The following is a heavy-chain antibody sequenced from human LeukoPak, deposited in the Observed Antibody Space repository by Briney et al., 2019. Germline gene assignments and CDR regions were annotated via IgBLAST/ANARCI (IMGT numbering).Heavy chain of an antibody. CDR3: ARMRDSNAGNYFDY. CDR2: ISAYNGDT. CDR1: GYTFTTYG. V-gene: IGHV1-18*01. Sequence: GASVKVSFKASGYTFTTYGISWVRQAPGQGLEWMGWISAYNGDTNYAQKLQGRVTMTTDTSTSTAYMDLGSLRSDDSAVYYCARMRDSNAGNYFDYWGQGTLVTVSS. D-gene: IGHD3-10*01. J-gene: IGHJ4*02.